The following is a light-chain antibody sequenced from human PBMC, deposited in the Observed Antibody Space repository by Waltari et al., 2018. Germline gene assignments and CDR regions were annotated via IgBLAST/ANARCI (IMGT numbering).Light chain of an antibody. CDR1: QSISKY. CDR3: QKYGTLPAT. CDR2: DAA. Sequence: EIMLTQYTGTLSLSPGARATLSCRARQSISKYLAWYQKKPGQAPRLLIYDAASRATGIPDRFGGSGSGTDFSLTISRLEPEDSAVYYCQKYGTLPATFGQGTKVEIK. J-gene: IGKJ1*01. V-gene: IGKV3-20*01.